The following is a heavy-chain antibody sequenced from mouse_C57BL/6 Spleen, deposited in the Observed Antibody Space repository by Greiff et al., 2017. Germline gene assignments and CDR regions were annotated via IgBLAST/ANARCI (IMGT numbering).Heavy chain of an antibody. CDR1: GYAFTNYL. J-gene: IGHJ3*01. V-gene: IGHV1-54*01. D-gene: IGHD3-1*01. CDR3: ARSSWGYAFAY. Sequence: QVQLQQSGAELVRPGTSVKVSCKASGYAFTNYLIEWVKQRPGQGLEWIGVIYPGSGSTNYNEKFKGKATLTADKSSSTVYMQLSSLTSEDSAVYVCARSSWGYAFAYWGQGTLVTVSA. CDR2: IYPGSGST.